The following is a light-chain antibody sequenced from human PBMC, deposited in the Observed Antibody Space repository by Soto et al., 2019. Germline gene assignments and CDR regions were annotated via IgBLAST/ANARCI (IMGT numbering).Light chain of an antibody. Sequence: DIQMTQSPSTLSASVGDRVTITCRASQSISSWLAWYQQKPGKAPNLLIYKASTLETGVPSRFSGSRSGTEFTLNITSLQHDDFATYYCQQHNSYPYTFDQGTQLQIK. J-gene: IGKJ2*01. V-gene: IGKV1-5*03. CDR3: QQHNSYPYT. CDR2: KAS. CDR1: QSISSW.